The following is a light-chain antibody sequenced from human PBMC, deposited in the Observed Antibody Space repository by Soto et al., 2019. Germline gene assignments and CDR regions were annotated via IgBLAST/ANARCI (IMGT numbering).Light chain of an antibody. V-gene: IGLV3-21*04. CDR3: QVWDSSSDHRV. J-gene: IGLJ1*01. Sequence: SYELTQPPSVSVAAGKTARITCGGNNIGSKSVHWYQQKPGQAPVLVIYYDSDRPSGIPERFSGSNSGNTATLTISRVEAGDEADYDCQVWDSSSDHRVFGTGTKVTVL. CDR2: YDS. CDR1: NIGSKS.